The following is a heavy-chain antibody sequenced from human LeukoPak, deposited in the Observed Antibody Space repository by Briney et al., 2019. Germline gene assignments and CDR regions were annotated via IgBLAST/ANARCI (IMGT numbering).Heavy chain of an antibody. V-gene: IGHV3-23*01. CDR1: GFTFSSYA. CDR2: ISGSGGST. D-gene: IGHD1-14*01. CDR3: AKEYNVGYFDWFDP. Sequence: GESLKISCAASGFTFSSYAMSWVRQAPGKGLEWVSAISGSGGSTYYADSVKGRFTISRDNSKNTLYLQMNSLRAEDTAVYYCAKEYNVGYFDWFDPWGQGTLVTVSS. J-gene: IGHJ5*02.